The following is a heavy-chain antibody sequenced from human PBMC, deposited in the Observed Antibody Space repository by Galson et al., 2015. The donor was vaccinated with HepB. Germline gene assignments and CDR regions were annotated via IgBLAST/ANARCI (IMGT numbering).Heavy chain of an antibody. Sequence: SLRLSCAASGFTFSSYAMHWVRQAPGKGLEWVAVISYDGSNKYYADSVKGRFTISRDNSKNTLYLQMNSLRAEDTAGYNCASDREHCSRASCNMGGNDYWGQGTLVTVSS. CDR3: ASDREHCSRASCNMGGNDY. D-gene: IGHD2-2*01. J-gene: IGHJ4*02. CDR2: ISYDGSNK. V-gene: IGHV3-30-3*01. CDR1: GFTFSSYA.